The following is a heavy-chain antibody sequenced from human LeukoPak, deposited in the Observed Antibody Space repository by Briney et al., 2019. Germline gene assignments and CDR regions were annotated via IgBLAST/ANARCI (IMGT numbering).Heavy chain of an antibody. J-gene: IGHJ4*02. CDR3: ATVHGYYEYYFDY. V-gene: IGHV3-21*04. D-gene: IGHD3-3*01. CDR2: ISSSSSYI. CDR1: GFTFSSYS. Sequence: GGSLRLSCAASGFTFSSYSMNWVRQAPGKGLEWVSSISSSSSYIYYADSVKGRFTISRDNAKNSLYLQMNSLRAEDTAVYYCATVHGYYEYYFDYWGQGTLVTVSS.